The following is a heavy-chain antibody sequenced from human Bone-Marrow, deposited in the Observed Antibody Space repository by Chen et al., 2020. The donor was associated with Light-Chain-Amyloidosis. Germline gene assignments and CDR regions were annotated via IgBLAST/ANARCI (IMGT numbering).Heavy chain of an antibody. V-gene: IGHV4-39*07. CDR2: IYYSGNT. D-gene: IGHD4-17*01. CDR3: ARVVPPNYGANFNS. J-gene: IGHJ4*02. CDR1: GGSIMSSSNF. Sequence: QLQLQESGPRLVKSSGTLSLTCTVSGGSIMSSSNFWGWLRQAPGKGLEWIGSIYYSGNTYMNSSLKNRVAMSVDTSNNQFSRRLNSVTAADTAVYFCARVVPPNYGANFNSWGQGTLVIVSS.